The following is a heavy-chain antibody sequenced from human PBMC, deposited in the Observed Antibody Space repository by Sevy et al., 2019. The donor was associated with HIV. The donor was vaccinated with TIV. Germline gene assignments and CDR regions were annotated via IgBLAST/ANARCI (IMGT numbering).Heavy chain of an antibody. CDR2: ISGSGGRT. Sequence: GSLRLSCAASGFTFTSYAMSWVRQAPGKGLEWVSAISGSGGRTYYAGSVKGRFTISRDNSKNTLNLQMNSLRAEDTAIYYCAKPTSYVYGSSSDPLPSSRNDYWGQGTLVTVSS. D-gene: IGHD3-10*01. J-gene: IGHJ4*02. CDR3: AKPTSYVYGSSSDPLPSSRNDY. V-gene: IGHV3-23*01. CDR1: GFTFTSYA.